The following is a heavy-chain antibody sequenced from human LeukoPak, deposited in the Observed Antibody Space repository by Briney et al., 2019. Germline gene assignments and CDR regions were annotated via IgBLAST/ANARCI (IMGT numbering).Heavy chain of an antibody. CDR1: GGSISSSNW. CDR3: ARVPKGGFAFDI. CDR2: IYHSGST. V-gene: IGHV4-4*02. J-gene: IGHJ3*02. D-gene: IGHD3-16*01. Sequence: SGTLSLTCAVSGGSISSSNWWSWVRQPPGKGPEWIGEIYHSGSTNYNPSLKSRVTISVDTSKNQFSLKLSSVTAADTAVYYCARVPKGGFAFDIWGQGTMVTVSS.